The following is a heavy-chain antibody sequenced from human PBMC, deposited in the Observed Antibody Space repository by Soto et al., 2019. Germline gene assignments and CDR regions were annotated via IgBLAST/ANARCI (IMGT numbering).Heavy chain of an antibody. Sequence: GGSLRLSCAASGFTFSSYGMHWVRQAPGKGLEWVAVIWYDGSNKYYADSVKGRFTISRDNSKNTLYLQMNSLRAEDTAVYYCARVPRFLEWFSTNYYGMDVWGQGTTVTVS. D-gene: IGHD3-3*01. V-gene: IGHV3-33*01. CDR3: ARVPRFLEWFSTNYYGMDV. CDR2: IWYDGSNK. CDR1: GFTFSSYG. J-gene: IGHJ6*02.